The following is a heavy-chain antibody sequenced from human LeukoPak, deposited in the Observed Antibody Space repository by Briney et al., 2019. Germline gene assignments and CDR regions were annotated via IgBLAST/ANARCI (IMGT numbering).Heavy chain of an antibody. CDR3: AIVVPAAMSYYYYGMDV. J-gene: IGHJ6*02. CDR1: GYTFTTYY. V-gene: IGHV1-46*01. CDR2: INPSSGST. D-gene: IGHD2-2*01. Sequence: GASVKVSCKASGYTFTTYYMHWVRQAPGQGLEWMGIINPSSGSTNYAQKFQGRVTITADESTSTAYMELSSLRSEDTAVYYCAIVVPAAMSYYYYGMDVWGQGTTVTVSS.